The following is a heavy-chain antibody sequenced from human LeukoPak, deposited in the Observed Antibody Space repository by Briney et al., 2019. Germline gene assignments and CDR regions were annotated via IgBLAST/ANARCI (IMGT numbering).Heavy chain of an antibody. CDR3: ARDRSLYYESSGYYSPLGY. CDR2: ISAYNGHT. J-gene: IGHJ4*02. CDR1: GYTFTDYY. D-gene: IGHD3-22*01. V-gene: IGHV1-18*04. Sequence: GSVKVSCKASGYTFTDYYLHWVRQAPGQGLEWMGWISAYNGHTNYAQKLQGRVTLTTDTSTSTAYMELRSLRSDDTAVYYCARDRSLYYESSGYYSPLGYWGQGTLVTVSS.